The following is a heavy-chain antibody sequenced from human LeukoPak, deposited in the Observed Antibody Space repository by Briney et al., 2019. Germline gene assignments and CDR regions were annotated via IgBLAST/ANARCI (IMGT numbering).Heavy chain of an antibody. D-gene: IGHD4-11*01. CDR1: GGTFSSYT. CDR3: ARDPGDYSNYKYYYYYMDV. Sequence: SVKVSCXASGGTFSSYTISWVRQAPGQGLEWMGRMIPILGIANYAQKFQGRVTITADKSTSTAYMELSSLRSEDTAVYYCARDPGDYSNYKYYYYYMDVWGKGTTVTVSS. J-gene: IGHJ6*03. V-gene: IGHV1-69*04. CDR2: MIPILGIA.